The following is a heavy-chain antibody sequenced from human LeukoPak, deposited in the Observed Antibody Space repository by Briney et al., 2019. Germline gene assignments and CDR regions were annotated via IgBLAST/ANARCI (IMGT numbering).Heavy chain of an antibody. Sequence: ASVKVSCKASGYTFTSYGISWVRQAPGQGLEWMGWISAYNGNTNYAQKLQGRVTMTTDTSTSTAYMELRSLRSDDTAVYYCARDWGYCSGGSCYLRARGDYWGQGTLVTVSS. J-gene: IGHJ4*02. CDR3: ARDWGYCSGGSCYLRARGDY. CDR1: GYTFTSYG. D-gene: IGHD2-15*01. V-gene: IGHV1-18*01. CDR2: ISAYNGNT.